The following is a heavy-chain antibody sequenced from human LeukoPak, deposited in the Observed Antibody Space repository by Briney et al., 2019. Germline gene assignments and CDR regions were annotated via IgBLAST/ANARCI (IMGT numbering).Heavy chain of an antibody. V-gene: IGHV3-66*02. D-gene: IGHD1-26*01. Sequence: GGSLRLSCAASGFTVSSNYMSWVRQAPGKGLEWVSVIYSGGSTYYADSVKGRFTISRDNSKNTLYLQMNSLRAEDTAVYYCARDRSSGSYYYYYYYYMDFWGKGTTVTVSS. J-gene: IGHJ6*03. CDR3: ARDRSSGSYYYYYYYYMDF. CDR2: IYSGGST. CDR1: GFTVSSNY.